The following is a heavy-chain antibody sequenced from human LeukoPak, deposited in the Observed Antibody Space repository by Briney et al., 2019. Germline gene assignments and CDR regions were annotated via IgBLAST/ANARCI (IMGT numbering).Heavy chain of an antibody. CDR3: ARHGAVEELPGPIDY. CDR2: IYYSGST. CDR1: GVSISSSSHY. J-gene: IGHJ4*02. Sequence: SETLSLTCTVSGVSISSSSHYWGWIRQPPGKGLEWIGSIYYSGSTYYNPSLKSRVTISVDTSKNQFSLKLSSVTAADTAVYYCARHGAVEELPGPIDYWGQGTLVTVSS. V-gene: IGHV4-39*01. D-gene: IGHD1-26*01.